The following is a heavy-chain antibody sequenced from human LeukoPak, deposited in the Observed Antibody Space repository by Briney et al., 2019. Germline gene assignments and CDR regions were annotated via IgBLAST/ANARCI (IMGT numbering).Heavy chain of an antibody. D-gene: IGHD6-13*01. V-gene: IGHV3-30*14. CDR1: GFTFSSYA. J-gene: IGHJ5*02. CDR2: ISYDGSNK. Sequence: GGSLRLSCAASGFTFSSYAMHWVRQAPGKGLEGVAVISYDGSNKYYADSVKGRFTISRDSSKNTLYLQMNSLRDEDTAVYYCARHVNGIRSGGSSWNNWFDPWGQGTLVTVSS. CDR3: ARHVNGIRSGGSSWNNWFDP.